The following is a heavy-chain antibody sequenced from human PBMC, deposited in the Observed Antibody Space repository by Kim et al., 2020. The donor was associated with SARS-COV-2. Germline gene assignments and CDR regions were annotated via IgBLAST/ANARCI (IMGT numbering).Heavy chain of an antibody. J-gene: IGHJ5*02. V-gene: IGHV4-34*01. CDR1: GGSFSGYY. D-gene: IGHD3-3*01. CDR3: ARNRVFGVVIA. CDR2: INHSGST. Sequence: SETLSLTCAVYGGSFSGYYWSWIRQPPGKGLEWIGEINHSGSTNYNPSLKSRVTISVDTSKNQFSLKLSSVTAADTAVYYCARNRVFGVVIAWGQGTLVTVSS.